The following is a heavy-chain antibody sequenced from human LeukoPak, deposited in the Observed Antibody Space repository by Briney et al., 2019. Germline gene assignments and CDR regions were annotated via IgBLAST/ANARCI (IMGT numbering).Heavy chain of an antibody. D-gene: IGHD2-21*01. CDR3: ARSPEVIGLDY. J-gene: IGHJ4*02. V-gene: IGHV3-30-3*01. CDR2: ISYDGSNK. Sequence: GGSLRLSCAASGFTFSSHAMHWVRQAPGKGLEWVAVISYDGSNKYYADSVKGRFTISRDNSKNTLYLQMNSLRAEDTAVYYCARSPEVIGLDYWGQGTLVTVSS. CDR1: GFTFSSHA.